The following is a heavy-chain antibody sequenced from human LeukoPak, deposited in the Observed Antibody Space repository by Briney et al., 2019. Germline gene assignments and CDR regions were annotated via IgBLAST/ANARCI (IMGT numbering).Heavy chain of an antibody. CDR2: ISAYNGNT. Sequence: ASVTVSCTASGYTFTSYGISWVRQATGQGLEWMGWISAYNGNTNYAQKLQGRVTMTTDTSTSTAYMELRSLRSDDTAVYYCARTSRLINYYGMDVWGQGTTVTVSS. CDR1: GYTFTSYG. D-gene: IGHD2-2*01. V-gene: IGHV1-18*01. J-gene: IGHJ6*02. CDR3: ARTSRLINYYGMDV.